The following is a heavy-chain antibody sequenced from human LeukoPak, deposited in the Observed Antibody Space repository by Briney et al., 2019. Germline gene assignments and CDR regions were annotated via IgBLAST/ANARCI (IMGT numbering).Heavy chain of an antibody. CDR3: ARDHHFRGPCGETPRTFDY. Sequence: SVKVSCKASGGTFSSYTISWVRQAPGQGLEWMGRIIPILGIANYAQKFQGRVTITADKSTSTAYMELSSLRSEDTAVYYCARDHHFRGPCGETPRTFDYWGQGTLVTVSS. CDR1: GGTFSSYT. V-gene: IGHV1-69*04. D-gene: IGHD3-10*01. J-gene: IGHJ4*02. CDR2: IIPILGIA.